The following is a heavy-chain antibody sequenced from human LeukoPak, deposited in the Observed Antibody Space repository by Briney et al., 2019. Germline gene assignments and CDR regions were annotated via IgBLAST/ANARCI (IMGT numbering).Heavy chain of an antibody. CDR2: VSGGGGTT. CDR3: ANGDAGRPSEALDY. J-gene: IGHJ4*02. V-gene: IGHV3-23*01. CDR1: GFTFSSHA. Sequence: GGSLRLSCAASGFTFSSHAVSWVRQPPGKGLEWVSSVSGGGGTTYYADSVKGRFTVSRDNSKSTLYLQMNSLRAEDTAVYYCANGDAGRPSEALDYWGRGTLVTVSS. D-gene: IGHD6-6*01.